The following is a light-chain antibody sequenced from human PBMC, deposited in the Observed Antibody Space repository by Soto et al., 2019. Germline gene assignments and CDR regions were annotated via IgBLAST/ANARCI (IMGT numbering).Light chain of an antibody. CDR2: GAS. J-gene: IGKJ2*01. CDR1: QSVSSSY. CDR3: QQYGSFMYT. V-gene: IGKV3-20*01. Sequence: EIVLTQSPGTLSLSPGERATLSCRASQSVSSSYLAWYQQKPGQAPRLLIYGASSRATGIPDRFSGSGSGTDFTLTIRRLEPEDFVVYYCQQYGSFMYTFGQGTKLEIK.